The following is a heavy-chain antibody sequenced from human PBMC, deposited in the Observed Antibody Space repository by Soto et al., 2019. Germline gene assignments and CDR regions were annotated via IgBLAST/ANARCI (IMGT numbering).Heavy chain of an antibody. D-gene: IGHD2-21*01. CDR3: ARHKRQWGGDVGYFDY. CDR2: IYYSGST. CDR1: GGSISSSSYY. Sequence: QLQLQESGPGLVKPSETLSLTCTVSGGSISSSSYYWGWIRQPPGKVLEWIGSIYYSGSTYYNPSLKSRVTISVDTSKNQFSLKLSSVTAADTAVYYCARHKRQWGGDVGYFDYWGQGTLVTVSS. J-gene: IGHJ4*02. V-gene: IGHV4-39*01.